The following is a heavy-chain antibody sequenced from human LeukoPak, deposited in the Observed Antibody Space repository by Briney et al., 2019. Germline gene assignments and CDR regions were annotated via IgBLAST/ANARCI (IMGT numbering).Heavy chain of an antibody. CDR3: ASPRGTYIDY. Sequence: SGTLSLTCAVSGYSISTGYFWGWIRQSPGQGLGWIGSIFHTGSTSYNPSFKSRVTLSVDTSKNEFSLKLTSVTATDTAIYYCASPRGTYIDYWGQGTPVTVSS. D-gene: IGHD3-16*01. J-gene: IGHJ4*02. CDR1: GYSISTGYF. CDR2: IFHTGST. V-gene: IGHV4-38-2*01.